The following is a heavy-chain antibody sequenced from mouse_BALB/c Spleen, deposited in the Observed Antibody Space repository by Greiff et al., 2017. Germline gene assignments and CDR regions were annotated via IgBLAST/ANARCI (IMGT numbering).Heavy chain of an antibody. CDR2: IYPGDGST. V-gene: IGHV1S56*01. CDR3: ARGSGKAFYAMDY. D-gene: IGHD1-1*01. CDR1: GYTFTSYY. Sequence: VQLQQSGPELVKPGASVKMSCKASGYTFTSYYIHWVRQRPGQGLEWIGWIYPGDGSTKYTEKFKGKTTLTADKSSSTAYMLLSSLTSEDSAIYFCARGSGKAFYAMDYWGQGTSVTVSS. J-gene: IGHJ4*01.